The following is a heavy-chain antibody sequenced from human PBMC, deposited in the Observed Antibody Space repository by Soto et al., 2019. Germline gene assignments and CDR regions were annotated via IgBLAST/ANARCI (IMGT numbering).Heavy chain of an antibody. CDR3: AAFYALDV. V-gene: IGHV4-4*02. CDR1: GGSITSSHW. CDR2: IYHGAST. Sequence: SETLSLTCAVSGGSITSSHWWTWVRQPPGKGLEWIGDIYHGASTNYNPSLKSRVTKSVDKSKNQVSLKLSSVTAADTAVYYCAAFYALDVWGQGTTVTVSS. J-gene: IGHJ6*02.